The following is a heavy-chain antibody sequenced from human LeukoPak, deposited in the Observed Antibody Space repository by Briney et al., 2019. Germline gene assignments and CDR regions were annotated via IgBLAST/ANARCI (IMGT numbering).Heavy chain of an antibody. V-gene: IGHV3-15*01. D-gene: IGHD3-3*01. J-gene: IGHJ2*01. CDR2: IRSKADGGTT. CDR3: ARSRRAQRFLEWALDWYFDR. CDR1: GFTFINAW. Sequence: GGSLRLSCTASGFTFINAWMSWVRQAPGKGLEWVGRIRSKADGGTTDYAAPVKGRFTISRDESKNTLSLQMDSLRTEDTAVYYCARSRRAQRFLEWALDWYFDRWGRGTLVTVSS.